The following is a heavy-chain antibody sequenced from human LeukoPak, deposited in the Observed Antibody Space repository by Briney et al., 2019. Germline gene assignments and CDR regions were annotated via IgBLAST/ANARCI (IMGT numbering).Heavy chain of an antibody. Sequence: ASVKVSCKASGYTFTGYYIHWVRQAPGQGLEWMGGIIPIFGTANYAQKFQGRVTITADESTSTAYMELSSLRSEDTAVYYCARDPIFTTWSSSSWFDYWGQGTLVTVSS. D-gene: IGHD6-13*01. CDR3: ARDPIFTTWSSSSWFDY. CDR1: GYTFTGYY. J-gene: IGHJ4*02. CDR2: IIPIFGTA. V-gene: IGHV1-69*13.